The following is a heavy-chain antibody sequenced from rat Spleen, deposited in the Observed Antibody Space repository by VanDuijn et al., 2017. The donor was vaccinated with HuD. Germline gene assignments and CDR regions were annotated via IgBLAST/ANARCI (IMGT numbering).Heavy chain of an antibody. J-gene: IGHJ3*01. CDR3: TTLSNWFPY. CDR2: ISYEGSAT. D-gene: IGHD3-2*01. V-gene: IGHV5-22*01. CDR1: GFTFSDYY. Sequence: EVQLVESGGGLVQPGRSLKLSCAASGFTFSDYYMAWVRQAPKKGLEWVASISYEGSATYYGDSVKGRFTISRDNAKSALYLQLDSLRSEDTATYYCTTLSNWFPYWGQGTLVTVSS.